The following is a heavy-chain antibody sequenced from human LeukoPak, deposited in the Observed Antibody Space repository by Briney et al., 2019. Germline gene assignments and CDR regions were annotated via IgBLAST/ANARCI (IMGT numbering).Heavy chain of an antibody. CDR2: IYNSGST. Sequence: PSETLSLTCTVSGGSIRLSSYYWGWIRQAPGKGLEWIGTIYNSGSTYYNPSLKSRVTISVDTSKNQLSLKLSSVTAADTAVYYCVSGSGYFFDYWGPGTLVTVSS. J-gene: IGHJ4*02. CDR1: GGSIRLSSYY. D-gene: IGHD2/OR15-2a*01. CDR3: VSGSGYFFDY. V-gene: IGHV4-39*01.